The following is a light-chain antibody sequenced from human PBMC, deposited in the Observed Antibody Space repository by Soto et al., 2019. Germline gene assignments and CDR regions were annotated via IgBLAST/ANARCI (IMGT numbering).Light chain of an antibody. J-gene: IGKJ3*01. CDR3: QQRSNWLFT. V-gene: IGKV2-28*01. CDR1: QSLLHSNGYNY. CDR2: LGS. Sequence: DIVMTQSPLSLPVTPGEPASIACRSSQSLLHSNGYNYLDWYLQKPGQSPQLLIYLGSNRASGVPDRISGSGSGTDFTLKISRVEAEDFAVYYCQQRSNWLFTFGPGTKV.